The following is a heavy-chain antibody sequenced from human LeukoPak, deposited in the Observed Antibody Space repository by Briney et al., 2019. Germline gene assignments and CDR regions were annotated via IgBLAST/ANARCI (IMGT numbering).Heavy chain of an antibody. V-gene: IGHV3-11*01. D-gene: IGHD2-2*01. J-gene: IGHJ6*02. Sequence: GGSLRLSCEASGFTFSDYYMSWIRQAPGKGLEWVSYTSSSGSTIYYADSVKGRFTISRDNAKNSLYLQMNSLRAEDTAVYYCAKYKIDCSSTSCYGTYYYYSGMDVWGQGTTVTVSS. CDR3: AKYKIDCSSTSCYGTYYYYSGMDV. CDR1: GFTFSDYY. CDR2: TSSSGSTI.